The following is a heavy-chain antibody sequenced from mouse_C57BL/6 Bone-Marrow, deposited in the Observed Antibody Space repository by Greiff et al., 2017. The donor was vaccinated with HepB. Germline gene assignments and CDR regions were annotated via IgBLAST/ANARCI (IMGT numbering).Heavy chain of an antibody. Sequence: EVHLVESEGGLVQPGSSMKLSCTASGFTFSDYYMAWVRQVPEKGLEWVANINYDGSSTYYLDSLKSRFIISRDNAKNILYLQMSSLKSEDTATYYCARYSNPWYFDVWGTGTTVTVSS. CDR3: ARYSNPWYFDV. V-gene: IGHV5-16*01. CDR1: GFTFSDYY. J-gene: IGHJ1*03. D-gene: IGHD2-5*01. CDR2: INYDGSST.